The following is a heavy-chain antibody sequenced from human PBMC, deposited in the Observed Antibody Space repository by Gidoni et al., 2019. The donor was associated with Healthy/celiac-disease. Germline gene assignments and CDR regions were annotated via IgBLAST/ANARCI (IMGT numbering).Heavy chain of an antibody. J-gene: IGHJ3*02. CDR1: GGSVSRGSYY. CDR2: IYYSGST. D-gene: IGHD1-26*01. V-gene: IGHV4-61*01. CDR3: ARGSRGSYPNDAFDI. Sequence: QVQLQESGPGLVKPSETLSLTCTVSGGSVSRGSYYWSWIRQPPGKGLEWIGYIYYSGSTNYNPSLKSRVTISVDTSKNQFSLKLSSVTAADTAVYYCARGSRGSYPNDAFDIWGQGTMVTVSS.